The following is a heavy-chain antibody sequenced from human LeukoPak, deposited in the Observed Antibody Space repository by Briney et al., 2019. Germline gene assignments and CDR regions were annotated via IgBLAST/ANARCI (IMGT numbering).Heavy chain of an antibody. CDR3: ARYYYDSSGYYYDPQRPYGMDV. CDR2: INHSGST. V-gene: IGHV4-34*01. Sequence: PSETLSLTCAVYGGSFSGYYWSWIRQPPGKGLEWIGEINHSGSTNYNPSLKSRVTISVDTSKNQFSLKLSSVTAADTAVYYCARYYYDSSGYYYDPQRPYGMDVWGQGTTVTVSS. D-gene: IGHD3-22*01. J-gene: IGHJ6*02. CDR1: GGSFSGYY.